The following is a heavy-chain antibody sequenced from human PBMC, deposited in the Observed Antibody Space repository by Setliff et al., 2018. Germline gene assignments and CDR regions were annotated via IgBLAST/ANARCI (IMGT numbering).Heavy chain of an antibody. CDR1: GFTFNNFA. V-gene: IGHV3-33*01. CDR3: ARQATDY. CDR2: IWYDGSNK. Sequence: GGSLRLSCAASGFTFNNFAMHWVRHAPGKGLEWVAVIWYDGSNKYYADSVKGRFTISRDNSKNTLYLQMNSLRAEDTALYYCARQATDYWGQGTLVTVSS. J-gene: IGHJ4*02.